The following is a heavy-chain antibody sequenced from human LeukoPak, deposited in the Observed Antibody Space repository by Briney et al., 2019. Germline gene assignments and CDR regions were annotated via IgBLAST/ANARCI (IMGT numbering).Heavy chain of an antibody. CDR3: ARASHYYDSSGYSY. V-gene: IGHV4-61*02. CDR1: GGSISSGSYY. J-gene: IGHJ4*02. D-gene: IGHD3-22*01. Sequence: SETLSLTCTVSGGSISSGSYYWSWIRQPAGKGLEWIGRIYTSGSTNYNPSLKSRVTISVDTSKNQFSLKLSSVTAADTAVYYCARASHYYDSSGYSYWGQGTLVTVSS. CDR2: IYTSGST.